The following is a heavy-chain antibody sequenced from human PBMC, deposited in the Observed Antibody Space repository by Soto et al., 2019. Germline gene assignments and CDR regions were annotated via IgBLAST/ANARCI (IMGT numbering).Heavy chain of an antibody. J-gene: IGHJ6*02. D-gene: IGHD1-26*01. Sequence: GGSLRLSCAASGFTFSSYGMHWVRQAPGKGLEWVAVIWYDGSNKYYADSVKGRFTISRDNSKNTLYLQMNSLRAEDTAVYYCARGSGSYSGYYYYGMDGWGQGTTVTVSS. CDR2: IWYDGSNK. CDR3: ARGSGSYSGYYYYGMDG. CDR1: GFTFSSYG. V-gene: IGHV3-33*01.